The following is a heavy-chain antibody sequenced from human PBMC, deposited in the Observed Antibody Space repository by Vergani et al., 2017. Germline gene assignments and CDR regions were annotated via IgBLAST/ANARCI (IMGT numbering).Heavy chain of an antibody. V-gene: IGHV3-48*01. Sequence: EVQLVESGGGLVQPGGSLRLSCAASGFTFSSYSMNWVRQAPGKGLEWVSYISSSSSTIYYADSVKGRFTISRDNAKNSLYLQMNSLRAEDTAVYYCARDRIWFGELFSHTDYWGQGTLVTVSS. CDR1: GFTFSSYS. J-gene: IGHJ4*02. D-gene: IGHD3-10*01. CDR2: ISSSSSTI. CDR3: ARDRIWFGELFSHTDY.